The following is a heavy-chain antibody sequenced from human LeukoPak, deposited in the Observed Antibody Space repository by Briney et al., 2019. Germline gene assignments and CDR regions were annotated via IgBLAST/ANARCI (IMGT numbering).Heavy chain of an antibody. Sequence: ASVKVSCKASGYTFSSYAMNWVRQAPGQGLEWMGWINTNTGNPTYAQGFTGRFVFSLGTSVSTAYLQISSLQAEDTAVYYCARSNNDGDYLGVGFDYWGQGTLVTVSS. CDR1: GYTFSSYA. J-gene: IGHJ4*02. CDR3: ARSNNDGDYLGVGFDY. V-gene: IGHV7-4-1*02. CDR2: INTNTGNP. D-gene: IGHD4-17*01.